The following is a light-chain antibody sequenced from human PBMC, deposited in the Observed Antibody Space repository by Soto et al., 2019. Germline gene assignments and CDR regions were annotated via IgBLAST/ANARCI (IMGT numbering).Light chain of an antibody. V-gene: IGKV1-27*01. CDR3: QKYNSAPPFT. Sequence: DIQMTQSPSSLSASVGDRVTITCRASQGISNYLAWYQQKPGKVPKLLIYAASTLQLGVPSRFSGSGSGTDFTVTISSLQPEDVATYYCQKYNSAPPFTFGPGTKVDLK. CDR1: QGISNY. J-gene: IGKJ3*01. CDR2: AAS.